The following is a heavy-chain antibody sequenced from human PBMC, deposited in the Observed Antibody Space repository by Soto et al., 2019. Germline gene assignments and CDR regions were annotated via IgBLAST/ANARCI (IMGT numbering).Heavy chain of an antibody. CDR2: ISYDGSNK. D-gene: IGHD6-19*01. J-gene: IGHJ3*02. Sequence: QVQLVESGGGVVQPGRSLRLSCAASGFTFSSYGMHWVRQAPGKGLEWVAVISYDGSNKYYADSVKGRFTISRDNSKNTLYLQMNSLRAEDTAVYYCAKDKGSVAGFDAFDIWGQGTMVTVSS. CDR3: AKDKGSVAGFDAFDI. V-gene: IGHV3-30*18. CDR1: GFTFSSYG.